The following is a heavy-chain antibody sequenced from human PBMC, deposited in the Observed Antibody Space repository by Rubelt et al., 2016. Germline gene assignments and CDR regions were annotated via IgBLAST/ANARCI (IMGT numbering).Heavy chain of an antibody. CDR1: GFTFSSYV. Sequence: EVQLVESGGGLVQPGGSLRLSCAASGFTFSSYVMSWVRQAPGKGLEWVSAISGGGGTIYYADSVTGRFHISRDNSKNTLFLQMNSLRAEDTALYYCAKERSSSPPDAFDMWGQGTMVTVSS. J-gene: IGHJ3*02. CDR3: AKERSSSPPDAFDM. V-gene: IGHV3-23*04. D-gene: IGHD6-13*01. CDR2: ISGGGGTI.